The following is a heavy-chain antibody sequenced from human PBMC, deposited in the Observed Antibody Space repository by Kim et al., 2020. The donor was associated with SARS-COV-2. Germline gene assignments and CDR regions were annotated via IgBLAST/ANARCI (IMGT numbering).Heavy chain of an antibody. CDR2: ISGSGGST. CDR1: GFTFSSYA. Sequence: GGSLRLSCAASGFTFSSYAMSWVRQAPGKGLEWVSAISGSGGSTYYADSVKGRFTISRDNSKNTLYLQMNSLRAEDTAVYYCAKASTVTTRGDYYGMDVWGQGTTVTVSS. CDR3: AKASTVTTRGDYYGMDV. D-gene: IGHD4-17*01. J-gene: IGHJ6*02. V-gene: IGHV3-23*01.